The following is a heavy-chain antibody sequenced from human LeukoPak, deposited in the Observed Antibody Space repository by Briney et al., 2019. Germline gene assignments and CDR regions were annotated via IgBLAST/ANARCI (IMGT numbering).Heavy chain of an antibody. Sequence: GGSLRLSCAASGFTFSTYWMSWVRQAPGKGLQWVVNIKPDGSEKYYVDSVKGRLTISRDNAKNSVDLQMNSLRVEDTAVYYCAPKNGLIVVVPAALGAWGQGTLVTVSS. CDR2: IKPDGSEK. CDR3: APKNGLIVVVPAALGA. J-gene: IGHJ5*02. D-gene: IGHD2-2*01. CDR1: GFTFSTYW. V-gene: IGHV3-7*05.